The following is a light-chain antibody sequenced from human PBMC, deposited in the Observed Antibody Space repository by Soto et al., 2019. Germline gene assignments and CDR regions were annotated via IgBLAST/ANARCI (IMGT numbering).Light chain of an antibody. CDR3: QQYGSPRT. Sequence: EIVLTQSPGTLSLSPGERATLSCRASQSVSSSYLAWYQQKPGQAPRLLIYGASSRATGIPDRFSGSGSGTDFTLTISRLEPEDFAVYYCQQYGSPRTFGHGTKVEIK. V-gene: IGKV3-20*01. CDR2: GAS. CDR1: QSVSSSY. J-gene: IGKJ1*01.